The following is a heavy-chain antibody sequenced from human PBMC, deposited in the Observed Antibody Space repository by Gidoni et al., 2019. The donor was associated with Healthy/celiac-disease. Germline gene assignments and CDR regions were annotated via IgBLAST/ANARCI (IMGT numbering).Heavy chain of an antibody. V-gene: IGHV4-34*01. CDR3: ARGGPYGSGSYSEGYNWFDP. J-gene: IGHJ5*02. D-gene: IGHD3-10*01. CDR2: INHSRST. Sequence: QVQLQQWGAGLLKPSETLSLTCAVYGGSFSGYYCSWIRQPPGKRLEWIGVINHSRSTNYNPSLKSRVTISVDTAKNQFSLKLSSVTAADTAVYYCARGGPYGSGSYSEGYNWFDPWGQGTLVTVSS. CDR1: GGSFSGYY.